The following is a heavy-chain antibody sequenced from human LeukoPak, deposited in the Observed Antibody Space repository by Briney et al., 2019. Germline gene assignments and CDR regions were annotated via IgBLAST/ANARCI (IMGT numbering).Heavy chain of an antibody. CDR3: AKGRTYLDAFDI. CDR1: GFTFSSYA. V-gene: IGHV3-23*01. J-gene: IGHJ3*02. Sequence: GGSLRLSCAASGFTFSSYAMSWVRQAPGKGLEWVSAISGSGGSTYYADSVKGRFTISRDNSKNTQYLQMSSLRAEDTAVYYCAKGRTYLDAFDIWGQGTMVTVSS. CDR2: ISGSGGST.